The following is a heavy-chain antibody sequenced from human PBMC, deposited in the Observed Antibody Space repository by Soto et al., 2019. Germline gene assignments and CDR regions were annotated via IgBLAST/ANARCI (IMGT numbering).Heavy chain of an antibody. J-gene: IGHJ4*02. Sequence: PGGSLRLSCAASGFTFGNYWMHWVRQAPDKGLEWVALISYDGSNQYYADSVKGRFTISRDNSKNTLFLQMNSLRADDTAVYYCAKDQASGQGSFDSWGQGTLVTVSS. CDR1: GFTFGNYW. CDR3: AKDQASGQGSFDS. V-gene: IGHV3-30*18. CDR2: ISYDGSNQ.